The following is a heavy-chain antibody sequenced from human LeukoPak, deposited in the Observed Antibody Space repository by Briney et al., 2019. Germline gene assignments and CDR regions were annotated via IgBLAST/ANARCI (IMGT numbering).Heavy chain of an antibody. CDR1: GFTFDDYT. Sequence: GGSLRLSCAASGFTFDDYTMHWVRQAPGKGLEWVSLISWDGGSTYYADSVKGRFTISRDNSKNSLYLQMNSLRTEDTALYYCAKDLGPGGYYGPPGYWGQGTLVTVSS. J-gene: IGHJ4*02. D-gene: IGHD3-10*01. CDR2: ISWDGGST. CDR3: AKDLGPGGYYGPPGY. V-gene: IGHV3-43*01.